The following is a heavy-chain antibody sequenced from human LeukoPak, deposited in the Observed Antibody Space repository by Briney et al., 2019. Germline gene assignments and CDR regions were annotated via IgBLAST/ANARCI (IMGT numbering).Heavy chain of an antibody. J-gene: IGHJ4*02. CDR1: GDSVSSNSAA. V-gene: IGHV6-1*01. D-gene: IGHD3-10*01. CDR3: ARGIAMVRGVVYFDY. CDR2: TYYRSKWYN. Sequence: SQTLSLTCAISGDSVSSNSAAWNWIRQSPSRGLEWLGRTYYRSKWYNDYAVSVKSRIALNPDTSKNQFSLQLNSVTPEDTAVYYCARGIAMVRGVVYFDYWGQGTLVTVSS.